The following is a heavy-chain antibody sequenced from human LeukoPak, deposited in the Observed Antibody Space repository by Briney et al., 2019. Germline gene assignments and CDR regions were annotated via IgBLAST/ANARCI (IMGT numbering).Heavy chain of an antibody. V-gene: IGHV1-18*01. CDR2: ISAYNGNT. D-gene: IGHD4-17*01. CDR1: GYTFTSYG. Sequence: ASVKVSCKASGYTFTSYGISWVRQAPGQGLEWMGWISAYNGNTNYAQKLQGRVTMTTDTSTSTAYMELRSLRSDDTAVYYCASYVFGDYVLTGWGQGTLVSVSS. CDR3: ASYVFGDYVLTG. J-gene: IGHJ4*02.